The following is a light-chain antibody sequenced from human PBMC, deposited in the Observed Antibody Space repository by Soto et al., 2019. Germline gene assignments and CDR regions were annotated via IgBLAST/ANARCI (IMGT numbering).Light chain of an antibody. J-gene: IGKJ3*01. CDR2: GAS. V-gene: IGKV3-15*01. CDR1: QSVSIN. CDR3: QQYPNWPSFT. Sequence: EIVMTLSPATLSVSPGESATLSGSSSQSVSINLAWYQQKPGQAPRLRIYGASTGATGVPARFSGSGSVTEFTLTITSMPSEDFAVYYCQQYPNWPSFTFGPGPTVDIK.